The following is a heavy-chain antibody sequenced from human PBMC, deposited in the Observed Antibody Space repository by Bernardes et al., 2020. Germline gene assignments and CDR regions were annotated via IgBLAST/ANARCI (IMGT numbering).Heavy chain of an antibody. J-gene: IGHJ4*02. Sequence: GGSLRLSCAASGFTFSSYGMHWVRQAPGKGLEWVAVISYDGSNKYYADSVKGRFTISRDNSKNTLYLQMNSLRAEDTAVYYCAKEGYYGSGFLDYWGQGTLVTGTS. CDR1: GFTFSSYG. D-gene: IGHD3-10*01. CDR3: AKEGYYGSGFLDY. CDR2: ISYDGSNK. V-gene: IGHV3-30*18.